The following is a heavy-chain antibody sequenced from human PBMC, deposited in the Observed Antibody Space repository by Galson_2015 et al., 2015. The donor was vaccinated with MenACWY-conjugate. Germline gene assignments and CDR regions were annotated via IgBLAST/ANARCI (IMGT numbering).Heavy chain of an antibody. CDR2: ISGDNGNT. CDR1: RYTFSSYG. V-gene: IGHV1-18*04. CDR3: ARVYDFWSGYSGYYYGMDV. Sequence: SCKASRYTFSSYGITWVRQTPGQGLEWMGWISGDNGNTNYAQKFQGRVTMTTDTSTRTAHMELRSLRSDDTAVYYCARVYDFWSGYSGYYYGMDVWGQGTTVIVSS. J-gene: IGHJ6*02. D-gene: IGHD3-3*01.